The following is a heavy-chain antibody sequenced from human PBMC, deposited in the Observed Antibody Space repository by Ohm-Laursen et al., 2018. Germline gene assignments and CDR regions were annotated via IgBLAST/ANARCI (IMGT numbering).Heavy chain of an antibody. D-gene: IGHD2-8*01. CDR1: GFTFSNYC. CDR2: ISDTGSHI. CDR3: ARDDGAYARRSGMDV. Sequence: SLRLSCAASGFTFSNYCMSWVRQAPGKGLEWVSYISDTGSHIYYAGSVRGRFTISRDNAQNSLYLHMSSLRAEDTAIYYCARDDGAYARRSGMDVWGQGTTVAVSS. J-gene: IGHJ6*02. V-gene: IGHV3-21*01.